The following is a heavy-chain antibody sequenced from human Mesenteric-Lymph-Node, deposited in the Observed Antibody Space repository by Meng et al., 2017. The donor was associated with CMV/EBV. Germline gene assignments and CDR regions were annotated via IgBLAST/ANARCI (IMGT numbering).Heavy chain of an antibody. CDR1: SVSSGSYY. J-gene: IGHJ5*02. V-gene: IGHV4-61*01. Sequence: SVSSGSYYWSWIRQPPGKGLEWIGYIYYSGSTNYNPSLKSRVTISVDTSKNQFSLKLSSVTAADTAVYYCARALTYCSSTSCYEFDPWGQGTLVTVS. D-gene: IGHD2-2*01. CDR3: ARALTYCSSTSCYEFDP. CDR2: IYYSGST.